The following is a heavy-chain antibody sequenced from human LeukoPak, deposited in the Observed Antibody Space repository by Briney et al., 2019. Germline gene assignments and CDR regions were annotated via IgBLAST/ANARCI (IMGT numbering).Heavy chain of an antibody. CDR1: GYSISSGYF. CDR3: ARDSALAQAVMFDY. CDR2: VYRGESS. D-gene: IGHD6-19*01. J-gene: IGHJ4*02. V-gene: IGHV4-38-2*02. Sequence: SETLSLTCTVSGYSISSGYFWGWIRQPPGKGLEWIGIVYRGESSYYNASLKSRVTISVDTSKNQFSLKLSSVTAADTAVYYGARDSALAQAVMFDYWGQGTLVTVSS.